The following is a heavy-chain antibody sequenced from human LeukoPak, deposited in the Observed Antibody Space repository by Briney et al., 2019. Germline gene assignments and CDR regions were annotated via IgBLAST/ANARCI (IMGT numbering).Heavy chain of an antibody. Sequence: SVKVSCKASGGTFSSYAISWVRQAPGQGLEWMGGIIPIFGTANYAQKFQGRVTITADESTSTAYMELSSLRAEDTAVYYCARDSGSYGYWWFDPWGQGTLVTVSS. D-gene: IGHD5-18*01. CDR2: IIPIFGTA. V-gene: IGHV1-69*13. CDR3: ARDSGSYGYWWFDP. J-gene: IGHJ5*02. CDR1: GGTFSSYA.